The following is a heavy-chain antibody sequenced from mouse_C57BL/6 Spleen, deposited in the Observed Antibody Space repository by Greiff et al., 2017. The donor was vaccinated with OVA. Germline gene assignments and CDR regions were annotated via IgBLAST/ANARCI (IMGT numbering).Heavy chain of an antibody. CDR1: GYTFTDYE. Sequence: VQVVESGAELVRPGASVTLSCKASGYTFTDYEMHWVRQTPVHGLEWIGAISPETGGTAYNQKFTGKAILSADNSTSTAYMEIRRLTSEDSAVYYCTRYYDGCPTCFDYWGQGTTLTVSS. D-gene: IGHD2-3*01. J-gene: IGHJ2*01. V-gene: IGHV1-15*01. CDR3: TRYYDGCPTCFDY. CDR2: ISPETGGT.